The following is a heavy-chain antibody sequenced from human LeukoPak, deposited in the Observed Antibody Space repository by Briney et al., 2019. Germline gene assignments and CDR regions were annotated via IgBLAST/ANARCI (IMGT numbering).Heavy chain of an antibody. Sequence: GGSLRLSCASSGFTFSNYWMHWVRQAPGKGLIWVSRINSDGSTTTYADSVKGRFTISRDNAKNTLYLQMDSLRAEDTAIYYCAKIPSATENFDYWGQGTLVMVSS. V-gene: IGHV3-74*01. CDR1: GFTFSNYW. CDR3: AKIPSATENFDY. J-gene: IGHJ4*02. D-gene: IGHD5-12*01. CDR2: INSDGSTT.